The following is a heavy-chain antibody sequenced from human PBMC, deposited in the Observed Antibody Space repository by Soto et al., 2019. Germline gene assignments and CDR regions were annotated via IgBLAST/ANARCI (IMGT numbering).Heavy chain of an antibody. CDR2: MYYGVST. CDR3: ARLPSRHLVDY. D-gene: IGHD3-3*02. V-gene: IGHV4-39*01. Sequence: SETLSLTCTVSGSSISSSGYYWGWIRQPPGKGLEWIGSMYYGVSTYYNPSLKSRVTVSVDATKNQFSLNVGSVTAADTAVYYCARLPSRHLVDYWGQGTLVTVSS. J-gene: IGHJ4*02. CDR1: GSSISSSGYY.